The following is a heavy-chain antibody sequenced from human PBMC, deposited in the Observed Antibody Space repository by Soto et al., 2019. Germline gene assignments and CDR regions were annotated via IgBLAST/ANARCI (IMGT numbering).Heavy chain of an antibody. CDR1: GGTFSSYS. Sequence: QVQLVQSGAEVKKPGSSVKVSCKASGGTFSSYSINWVRQAPGQGLEWMGEIIPISGTANYAQKVQGRVTITADESTSTAYMELRSLRSEDTAVYYCARDGGRHSGGIDYWGQGTLVTVSS. V-gene: IGHV1-69*01. CDR2: IIPISGTA. CDR3: ARDGGRHSGGIDY. D-gene: IGHD1-26*01. J-gene: IGHJ4*02.